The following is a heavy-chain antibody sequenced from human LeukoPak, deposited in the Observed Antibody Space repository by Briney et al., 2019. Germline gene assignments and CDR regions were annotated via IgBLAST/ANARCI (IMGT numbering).Heavy chain of an antibody. Sequence: SETLSLTCAVYGGSFSGYYWSWIRQPPGKGLEWIEEINHSGSTNYNPSLKSRVTISVDTSKNQFSLKLSSVTAADTAVYYCARSSGWYRKTYYFDYWGQGTLVTVSS. CDR3: ARSSGWYRKTYYFDY. V-gene: IGHV4-34*01. CDR1: GGSFSGYY. J-gene: IGHJ4*02. D-gene: IGHD6-19*01. CDR2: INHSGST.